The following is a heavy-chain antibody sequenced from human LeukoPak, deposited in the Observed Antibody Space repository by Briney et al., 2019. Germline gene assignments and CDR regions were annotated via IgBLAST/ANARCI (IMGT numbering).Heavy chain of an antibody. CDR3: AREASWFSSSWYFDY. V-gene: IGHV4-39*07. Sequence: PSETLSLTCTVSGGSISSSSYYWGWIRQPPGKGLEWIGSIYYSGSTNYNPSLKSRFTISVDTSKNQFSLKLSSVTAADTAVYYCAREASWFSSSWYFDYWGQGTLVTVSS. CDR1: GGSISSSSYY. J-gene: IGHJ4*02. D-gene: IGHD6-13*01. CDR2: IYYSGST.